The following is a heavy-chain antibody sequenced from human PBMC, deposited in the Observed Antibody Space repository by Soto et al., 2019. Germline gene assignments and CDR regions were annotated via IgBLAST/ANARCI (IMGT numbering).Heavy chain of an antibody. CDR2: IYYSGST. Sequence: QVQLQESGPGLVKPSQTLSLTCTVSGGSISSGDYYWSWIRQPPGKGLEWIGYIYYSGSTYYNPSLKSRVTKSVDTSKNQFSLKLSSVTAADTAVYYCARATGYYNSSGYYYRYYFDYWGQGTLVTVSS. V-gene: IGHV4-30-4*01. D-gene: IGHD3-22*01. CDR3: ARATGYYNSSGYYYRYYFDY. CDR1: GGSISSGDYY. J-gene: IGHJ4*02.